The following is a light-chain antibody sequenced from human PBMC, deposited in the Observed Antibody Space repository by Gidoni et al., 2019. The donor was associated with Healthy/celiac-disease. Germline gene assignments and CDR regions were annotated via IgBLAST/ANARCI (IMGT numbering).Light chain of an antibody. J-gene: IGLJ1*01. V-gene: IGLV1-40*01. CDR1: SSNIGAGYD. CDR3: QSYDSSLTWAYV. CDR2: GNS. Sequence: QSVLTQPPSVSGAPGQRVTISCTGSSSNIGAGYDVHWYQQLPGTAPKLLIYGNSNRPSGVPDRFSGSKSGTSASLAITGLQAEDEADYYCQSYDSSLTWAYVFGTGTKVTVL.